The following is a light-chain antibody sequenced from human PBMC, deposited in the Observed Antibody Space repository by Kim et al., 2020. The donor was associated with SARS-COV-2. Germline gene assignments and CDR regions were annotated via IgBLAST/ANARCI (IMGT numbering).Light chain of an antibody. CDR2: GAS. CDR1: QSVNTIY. Sequence: SPGEDATLSCRASQSVNTIYLAWYQQKPGQAPRLLIYGASIRATGIPDRFSGRGSGTDFTLTISRVEPEDFAVYYCQQYARTPLTFGGGTKVDIK. CDR3: QQYARTPLT. J-gene: IGKJ4*01. V-gene: IGKV3-20*01.